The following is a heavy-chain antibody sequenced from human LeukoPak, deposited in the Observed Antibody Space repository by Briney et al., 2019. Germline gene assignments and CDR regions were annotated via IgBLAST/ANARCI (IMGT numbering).Heavy chain of an antibody. J-gene: IGHJ6*02. D-gene: IGHD3-16*02. CDR3: ATYRVSHGMDV. Sequence: GGTLCLSCAASGSTFSNYWRAWVRQAPGKGLEWVANINADGSVESLVDSVQGRFSISRDNAKDQLYLQMNSLRAEDTAVYYCATYRVSHGMDVWGQGTTVTVSS. V-gene: IGHV3-7*01. CDR2: INADGSVE. CDR1: GSTFSNYW.